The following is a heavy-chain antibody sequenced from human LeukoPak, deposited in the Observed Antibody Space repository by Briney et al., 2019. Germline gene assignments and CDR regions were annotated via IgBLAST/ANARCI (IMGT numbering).Heavy chain of an antibody. J-gene: IGHJ4*02. Sequence: GGSLRLSRAASGFTFSNVWMTWVRQAPGKGLEWVGHIKNKADGGTTDYAAPVKGRFTISRDDSKNTMYLQMNSLKTEDTAVYYCSTDVPFTAGGAIVYWGQGTLVTVSS. CDR3: STDVPFTAGGAIVY. CDR2: IKNKADGGTT. CDR1: GFTFSNVW. D-gene: IGHD3-16*02. V-gene: IGHV3-15*01.